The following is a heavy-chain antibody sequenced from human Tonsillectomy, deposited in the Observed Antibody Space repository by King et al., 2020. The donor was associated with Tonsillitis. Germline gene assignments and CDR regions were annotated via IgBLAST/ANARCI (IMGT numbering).Heavy chain of an antibody. CDR3: ARADTFMGNHCYGMDV. J-gene: IGHJ6*02. V-gene: IGHV3-7*03. CDR2: IKQDGSEK. CDR1: GFTFRNYW. D-gene: IGHD5-18*01. Sequence: DVQLVESGGGLVQPGGSLRLSCAASGFTFRNYWMSWVRQAPGKGLEWVANIKQDGSEKYYVDSVKGRFTIYRDNAKNSLYLKMNSQRVDDTSVYYCARADTFMGNHCYGMDVWGQGTTVTVSS.